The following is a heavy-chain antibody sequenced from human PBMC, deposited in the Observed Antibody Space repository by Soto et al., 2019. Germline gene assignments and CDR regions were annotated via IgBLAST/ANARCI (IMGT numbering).Heavy chain of an antibody. CDR2: ITPILATP. CDR3: AYRVVTRGWYFDY. Sequence: QVQQVQSGAEVKKTGSSVKVSCKASGGTFSSYTISWVRQAPGQGLEWMGRITPILATPNYAQKFQGRVTITADKSTSTAYMELSSLRSEDTAVYYCAYRVVTRGWYFDYWGQGTLVTVSS. D-gene: IGHD2-15*01. CDR1: GGTFSSYT. J-gene: IGHJ4*02. V-gene: IGHV1-69*08.